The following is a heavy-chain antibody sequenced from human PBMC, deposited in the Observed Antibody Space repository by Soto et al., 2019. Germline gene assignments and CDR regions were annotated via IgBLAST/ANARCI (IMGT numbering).Heavy chain of an antibody. J-gene: IGHJ4*02. CDR1: GYTFTSYG. Sequence: QVQLVQSGAEVKKPGASVKVSFKASGYTFTSYGISWVRQAPGQGLEWMGWISAYSGNTDYAQKLQGRVTMTTDTSTSTAYMALRSLRSDDTAVYYCARQYDILTGYYLEVGYWGKGTLVTVSS. V-gene: IGHV1-18*01. CDR3: ARQYDILTGYYLEVGY. CDR2: ISAYSGNT. D-gene: IGHD3-9*01.